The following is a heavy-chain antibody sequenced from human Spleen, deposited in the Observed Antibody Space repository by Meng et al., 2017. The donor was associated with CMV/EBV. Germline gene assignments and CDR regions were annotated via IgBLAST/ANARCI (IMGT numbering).Heavy chain of an antibody. D-gene: IGHD3-22*01. CDR1: GFTVSSNY. CDR3: ASGATDYYDSSGYLN. V-gene: IGHV3-53*01. J-gene: IGHJ4*02. CDR2: IYSGGST. Sequence: GESLKISCAASGFTVSSNYMSWVRQSPGKGLEWVSVIYSGGSTYYADSVKGRFTISRDNSKNTLYLQMNSLRAEDTAVYYCASGATDYYDSSGYLNWGQGTLVTVSS.